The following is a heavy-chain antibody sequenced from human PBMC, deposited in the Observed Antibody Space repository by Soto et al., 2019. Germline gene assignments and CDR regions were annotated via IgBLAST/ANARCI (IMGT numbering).Heavy chain of an antibody. J-gene: IGHJ4*02. D-gene: IGHD5-12*01. CDR2: IVVGSGNT. CDR1: GFTFTSSA. CDR3: AADIMVATFKRGEEY. V-gene: IGHV1-58*01. Sequence: GASVKVSCKASGFTFTSSAVQWVRQARGQRLEWIGWIVVGSGNTNYAQKFQERVTITRDMSTSTAYMELSSLRSEDTAVYYCAADIMVATFKRGEEYWGQGTLVTVSS.